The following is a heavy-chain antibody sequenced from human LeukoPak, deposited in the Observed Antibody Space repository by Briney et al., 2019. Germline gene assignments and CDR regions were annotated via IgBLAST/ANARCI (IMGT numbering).Heavy chain of an antibody. CDR2: ISAYNGNT. CDR1: GGTFSSYA. Sequence: GASVKVSCKASGGTFSSYAISWVRQAPGQGLEWMGWISAYNGNTNYAQKLQGRVTMTTDTSTRTASMATRDLRSDHTAVCFCASGAPEGGSGSYLFDYWGQGTLVTVSS. J-gene: IGHJ4*02. D-gene: IGHD3-10*01. CDR3: ASGAPEGGSGSYLFDY. V-gene: IGHV1-18*01.